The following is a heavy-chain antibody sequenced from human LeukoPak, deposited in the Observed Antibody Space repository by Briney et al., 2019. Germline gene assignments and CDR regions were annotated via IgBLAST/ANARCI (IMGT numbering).Heavy chain of an antibody. V-gene: IGHV4-59*01. J-gene: IGHJ3*02. CDR1: GVSISSYY. Sequence: SETLSLTCTVSGVSISSYYWSWIRQSPGKGLEWIGYIYYSGSTKYNPPLKSRVTISVDTSKNQFSLKLNSVTAADTAVYYCARDTQEPAEMTTVGDAFDIWGQGTMVTVSS. CDR3: ARDTQEPAEMTTVGDAFDI. CDR2: IYYSGST. D-gene: IGHD4-17*01.